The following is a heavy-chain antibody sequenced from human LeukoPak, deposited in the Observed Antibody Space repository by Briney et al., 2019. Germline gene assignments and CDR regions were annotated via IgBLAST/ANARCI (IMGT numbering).Heavy chain of an antibody. V-gene: IGHV1-18*01. CDR2: ISGYNGKT. D-gene: IGHD4-17*01. J-gene: IGHJ4*02. Sequence: GASVKVSCKASGYTFTSYGIGWVRQAPDQGLEWMAWISGYNGKTNYAQKFQGRVTLTTDTHTNTAYMELTGLRPDDTAVYYCVRDPATVTIGSCFDSWGQGTLVTVSS. CDR3: VRDPATVTIGSCFDS. CDR1: GYTFTSYG.